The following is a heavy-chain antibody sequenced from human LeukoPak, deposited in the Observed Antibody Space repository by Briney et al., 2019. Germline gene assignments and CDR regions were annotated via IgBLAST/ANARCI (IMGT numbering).Heavy chain of an antibody. CDR3: AKVAPYCSSTDCYHSPYYGVDV. V-gene: IGHV3-30*18. D-gene: IGHD2-2*01. J-gene: IGHJ6*02. Sequence: GGSLRLSCAVSGFTVSSYNMHWVRQAPGKGLEWVTLISKDGSNKYYADSAKGRFTISRDSSKNTLYLQMNSLRVEDTAVYYCAKVAPYCSSTDCYHSPYYGVDVWGLGTTVTVSS. CDR1: GFTVSSYN. CDR2: ISKDGSNK.